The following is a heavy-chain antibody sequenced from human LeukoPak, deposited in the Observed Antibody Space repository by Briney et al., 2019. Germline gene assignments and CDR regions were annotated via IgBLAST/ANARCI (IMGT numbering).Heavy chain of an antibody. Sequence: GASVKVSCKASGYTFTGYYMHWVRQAPGQGLEWMGWINPNGGGTNYAQKFQGRVTMTRDRSISTAYMELSRLRSDDTAVYYCARISYYYDSSGYDYWGQGTLVTVSS. CDR2: INPNGGGT. V-gene: IGHV1-2*02. CDR1: GYTFTGYY. D-gene: IGHD3-22*01. CDR3: ARISYYYDSSGYDY. J-gene: IGHJ4*02.